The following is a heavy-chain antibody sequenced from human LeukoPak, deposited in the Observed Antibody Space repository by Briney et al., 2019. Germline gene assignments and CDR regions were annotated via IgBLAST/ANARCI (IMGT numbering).Heavy chain of an antibody. D-gene: IGHD6-19*01. V-gene: IGHV3-23*01. CDR1: GFTFSSYA. CDR3: AKVSSGWYKAPKVLDY. CDR2: ISGSGGST. Sequence: PGGSLRLSCAASGFTFSSYAMSWVRQAPGKGLEWVSAISGSGGSTYYADSVKGRFTISRDNSKNTLYLQMNSLRAEDTAVYYCAKVSSGWYKAPKVLDYWGQGTLVTVSS. J-gene: IGHJ4*02.